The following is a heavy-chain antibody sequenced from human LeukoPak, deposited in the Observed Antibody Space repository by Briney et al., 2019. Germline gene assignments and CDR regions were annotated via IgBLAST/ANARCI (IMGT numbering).Heavy chain of an antibody. D-gene: IGHD3-22*01. V-gene: IGHV3-9*03. CDR3: AKRDSSGYYRGDDAFDI. CDR2: ISWNSGSI. CDR1: GFTFDDYA. Sequence: GRSLRLSCAASGFTFDDYAMHWVRQAPGKGLEWVSGISWNSGSIGYADSVKGRFTISRDNAKNSLYLQMNSLRAEEMALYYCAKRDSSGYYRGDDAFDIWGQGTMVTVSS. J-gene: IGHJ3*02.